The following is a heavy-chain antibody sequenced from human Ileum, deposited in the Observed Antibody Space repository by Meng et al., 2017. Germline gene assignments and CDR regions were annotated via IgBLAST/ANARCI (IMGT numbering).Heavy chain of an antibody. D-gene: IGHD1-26*01. Sequence: GESPKISCAASGFTFRNVWMSWVRQAPGKGLEWVGRIKTETEGGTTDYGVPVKGRFSISRDDSKNTLYLQMDSLKTEDTAVYYCTTDRVGVTLLQFHHWGQGTLVTVSS. CDR1: GFTFRNVW. V-gene: IGHV3-15*01. CDR3: TTDRVGVTLLQFHH. CDR2: IKTETEGGTT. J-gene: IGHJ1*01.